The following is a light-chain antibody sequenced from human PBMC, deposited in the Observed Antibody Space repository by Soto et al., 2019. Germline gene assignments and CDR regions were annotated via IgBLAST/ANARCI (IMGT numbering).Light chain of an antibody. CDR3: QQRSNWFT. V-gene: IGKV3-11*01. CDR1: QSVSSY. J-gene: IGKJ3*01. CDR2: DAS. Sequence: EIVLTQSPATLSLSPGERATHSCRASQSVSSYLAWYQQKPGQAPRLLIYDASNRATGIPARFSGSGSGTDFTLTISSLEPEDFAVYCCQQRSNWFTFGPGTKVDIK.